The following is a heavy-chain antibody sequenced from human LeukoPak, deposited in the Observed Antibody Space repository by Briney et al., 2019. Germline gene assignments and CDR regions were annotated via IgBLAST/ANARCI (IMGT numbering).Heavy chain of an antibody. D-gene: IGHD3-10*01. CDR2: ISGRGGGP. J-gene: IGHJ4*03. Sequence: GGSLRLTCAASGFPFSKYAMSWVRPAPGKGLEWVPGISGRGGGPYYADSVKDRFTSSRHNPKNTLNLQMNSLRADDTAVYYCARDRDGTGNYPLDYWGQGTLVIVSS. V-gene: IGHV3-23*01. CDR1: GFPFSKYA. CDR3: ARDRDGTGNYPLDY.